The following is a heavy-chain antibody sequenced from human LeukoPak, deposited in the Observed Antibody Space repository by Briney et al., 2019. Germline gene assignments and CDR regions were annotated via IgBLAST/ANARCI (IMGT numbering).Heavy chain of an antibody. V-gene: IGHV3-30-3*01. Sequence: GGSLRLSCAASGFTFSHYPMHWVRQAPGKGLEWVAVISYAGGNEYYADSVKGRFTISRDNSKNTLYLQMNSLRAEDTAVYYCAKDMALLWFGDGGQGTLVTVSS. CDR2: ISYAGGNE. D-gene: IGHD3-10*01. J-gene: IGHJ4*02. CDR3: AKDMALLWFGD. CDR1: GFTFSHYP.